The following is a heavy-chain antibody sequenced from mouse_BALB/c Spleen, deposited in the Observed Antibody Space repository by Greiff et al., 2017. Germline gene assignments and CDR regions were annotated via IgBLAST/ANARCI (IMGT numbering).Heavy chain of an antibody. Sequence: VQLQQSGPGLVQPSQSLSITCTVSGFSLTSYGVHWVRQSPGKGLEWLGVIWSGGSTDYNAAFISRLSISKDNSKSQVFFKMNSLQADDTAIYYCASITTANYAMDYWGQGTSVTVSS. V-gene: IGHV2-4-1*01. CDR2: IWSGGST. CDR3: ASITTANYAMDY. CDR1: GFSLTSYG. J-gene: IGHJ4*01. D-gene: IGHD1-2*01.